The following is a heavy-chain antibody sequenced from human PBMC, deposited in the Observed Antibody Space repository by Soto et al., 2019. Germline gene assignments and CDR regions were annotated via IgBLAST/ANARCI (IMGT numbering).Heavy chain of an antibody. CDR2: IYHSGST. CDR3: ARWQVVAAEH. CDR1: GGSISSGGYS. Sequence: QLQLQESGSGLVKPSQTLSLTCAVSGGSISSGGYSWSWIRQPPGKGLEWIGYIYHSGSTYYNPSLKSRFTVSVVRSRYQLSVKLSSVTAGGTVVYCCARWQVVAAEHWCQGTLGTVSA. J-gene: IGHJ4*02. D-gene: IGHD2-15*01. V-gene: IGHV4-30-2*01.